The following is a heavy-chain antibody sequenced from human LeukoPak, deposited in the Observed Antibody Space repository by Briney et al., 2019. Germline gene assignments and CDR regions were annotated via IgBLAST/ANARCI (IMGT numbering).Heavy chain of an antibody. D-gene: IGHD2-2*01. V-gene: IGHV1-69*04. J-gene: IGHJ4*02. CDR2: IIPIVDVT. CDR1: GGTFSNFA. CDR3: ARGRRDILVVPAAPATTVTTYYFDY. Sequence: GSSVKVSCKASGGTFSNFAFSWVRQAPGQGLQWVGRIIPIVDVTSYAQNFKGRVTITADESTTTAYMELNSLRSEDTAVYYCARGRRDILVVPAAPATTVTTYYFDYWGQGTLVTVSS.